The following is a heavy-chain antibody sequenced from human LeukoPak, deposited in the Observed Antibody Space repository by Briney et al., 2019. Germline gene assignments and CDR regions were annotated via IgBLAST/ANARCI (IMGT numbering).Heavy chain of an antibody. Sequence: GGSLRLSCAASGFTVSSNYMSWVRQAPGKGLEWVSVIYSGGSTYYADSVKGRFTISRDNSKNTLYLQMNSLRAEDTAVYYCARDLSSGWYDYWGQGTPVTVSS. V-gene: IGHV3-66*02. CDR1: GFTVSSNY. CDR2: IYSGGST. CDR3: ARDLSSGWYDY. D-gene: IGHD6-19*01. J-gene: IGHJ4*02.